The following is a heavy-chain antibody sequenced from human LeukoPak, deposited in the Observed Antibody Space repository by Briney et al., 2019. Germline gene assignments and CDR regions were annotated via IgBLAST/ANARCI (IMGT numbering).Heavy chain of an antibody. CDR2: ISCYSGNT. J-gene: IGHJ4*02. D-gene: IGHD1-1*01. V-gene: IGHV1-18*01. CDR1: GYTFTNYG. CDR3: VRDIATVQHQD. Sequence: ASVKLSCKASGYTFTNYGISWVRQAPGQGLEWVGWISCYSGNTNYVQKFQGRVTMTTDTSTSTVYMELRSLRSDDTAVYYCVRDIATVQHQDWGQGTLVTVSS.